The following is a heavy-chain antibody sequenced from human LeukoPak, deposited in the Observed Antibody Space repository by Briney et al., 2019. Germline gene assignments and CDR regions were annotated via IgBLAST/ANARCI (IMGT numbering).Heavy chain of an antibody. CDR3: ARHQGGYYDSSGSRYYFDY. Sequence: SETLSLTCTVSGVSINTSTYYWGWIRQPPGKGLEWIGSIYYGGITYCTPTLGSRVTISVDTSKNQFSLKLSSVTAADTAVYYCARHQGGYYDSSGSRYYFDYWGQGTLVTVSS. V-gene: IGHV4-39*01. CDR2: IYYGGIT. J-gene: IGHJ4*02. CDR1: GVSINTSTYY. D-gene: IGHD3-22*01.